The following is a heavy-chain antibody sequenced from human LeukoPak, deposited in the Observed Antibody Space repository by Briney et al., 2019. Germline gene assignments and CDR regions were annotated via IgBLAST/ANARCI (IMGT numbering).Heavy chain of an antibody. CDR3: ARDTGGCDY. CDR1: GYTFIDYY. J-gene: IGHJ4*02. CDR2: INPNSGGT. V-gene: IGHV1-2*02. Sequence: GASVKVSCKASGYTFIDYYIHWVRQAPGQGLEWMGWINPNSGGTNYAQKLQGRVTMTRDTSISTAYMELFRLRSDDTAVYYCARDTGGCDYWGQGTLVTVSS. D-gene: IGHD2-8*02.